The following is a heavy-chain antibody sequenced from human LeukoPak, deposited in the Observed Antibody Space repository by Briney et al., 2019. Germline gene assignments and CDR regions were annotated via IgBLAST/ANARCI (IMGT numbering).Heavy chain of an antibody. CDR2: ISSTRDDI. Sequence: GGSLRLSCAASGFTFNSYSLNWVRQAPGKGLEWVSSISSTRDDIDYADSVKGRFTMSTDNANNSLYLQMNSLRADDTAVYYCARDINFDYWGQGTLVTVSS. CDR3: ARDINFDY. J-gene: IGHJ4*02. D-gene: IGHD3-10*01. CDR1: GFTFNSYS. V-gene: IGHV3-21*01.